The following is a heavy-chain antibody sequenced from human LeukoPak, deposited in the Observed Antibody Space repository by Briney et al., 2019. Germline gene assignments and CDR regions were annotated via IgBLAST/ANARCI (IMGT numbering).Heavy chain of an antibody. CDR1: GGSISSGGYY. CDR3: ARVAAAGSRDFDY. D-gene: IGHD6-13*01. Sequence: SETLSLTCTVSGGSISSGGYYWSWIRQHPGKSLEWIGYIYYSGSTYNNPSRKSRVTISVDTPKNQFSLKLSSVTAADTAVYYCARVAAAGSRDFDYWGQGTLVTVSS. V-gene: IGHV4-31*03. CDR2: IYYSGST. J-gene: IGHJ4*02.